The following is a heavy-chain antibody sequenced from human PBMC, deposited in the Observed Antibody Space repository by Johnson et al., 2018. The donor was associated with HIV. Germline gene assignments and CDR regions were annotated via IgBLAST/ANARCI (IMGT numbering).Heavy chain of an antibody. V-gene: IGHV3-9*01. D-gene: IGHD3-22*01. J-gene: IGHJ3*02. Sequence: VQLVESGGGVVQPGRSLRLSCAASGFTFDGYAMYWVRQGPGKGLEWVSGINWNSNSTAYADSVKGRFTISRDNSKNTLYLQMNSLRAEDTAVYYCAKAMGGWLLAHAFDIWGQGTMVTISS. CDR3: AKAMGGWLLAHAFDI. CDR2: INWNSNST. CDR1: GFTFDGYA.